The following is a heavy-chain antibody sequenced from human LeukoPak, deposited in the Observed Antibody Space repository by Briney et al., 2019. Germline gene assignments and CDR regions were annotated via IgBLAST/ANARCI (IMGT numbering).Heavy chain of an antibody. CDR3: VGGGRGGY. Sequence: GGSLRLSCAASGFTFSNYEMNWVRQAPGKGLEWLSYISSSGTIYYADSVKGRFTISRDNAKNSPYLQVNSLRAEDTAVYYCVGGGRGGYWGQGTLVTVSS. CDR2: ISSSGTI. V-gene: IGHV3-48*03. CDR1: GFTFSNYE. J-gene: IGHJ4*02. D-gene: IGHD3-10*01.